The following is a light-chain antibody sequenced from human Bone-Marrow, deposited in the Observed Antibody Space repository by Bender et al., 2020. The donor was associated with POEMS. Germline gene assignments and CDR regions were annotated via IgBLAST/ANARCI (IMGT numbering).Light chain of an antibody. Sequence: QSVLTQPPSASGTPGQRVTTSCSGGSSNIGAHAVNWYQHLPGTPPKLLIYSSHRRPSEVPDRFSGSRSGTSASLAISGLQSEDEADYYCAVWDDSLNGWVFGGGTKLTVL. J-gene: IGLJ3*02. CDR2: SSH. V-gene: IGLV1-44*01. CDR1: SSNIGAHA. CDR3: AVWDDSLNGWV.